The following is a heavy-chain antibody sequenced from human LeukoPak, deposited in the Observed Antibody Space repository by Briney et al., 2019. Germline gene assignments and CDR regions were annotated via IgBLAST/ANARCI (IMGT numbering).Heavy chain of an antibody. V-gene: IGHV3-15*07. CDR3: ANGPF. CDR1: GFPFNNAW. J-gene: IGHJ4*02. CDR2: IKSKTDGETT. D-gene: IGHD4/OR15-4a*01. Sequence: PGGSLRLSCVASGFPFNNAWMNWVRQTLGKGLEWVGRIKSKTDGETTDYVAPVKGRFTISRDDSENTVYLQMNSLKTEDTATYYCANGPFWGQGTLVTVSS.